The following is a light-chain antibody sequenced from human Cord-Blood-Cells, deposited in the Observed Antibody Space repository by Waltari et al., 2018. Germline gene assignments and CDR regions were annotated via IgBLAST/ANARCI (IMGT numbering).Light chain of an antibody. CDR3: SSYTSSSTWV. CDR1: SSDVGGYND. CDR2: DVS. Sequence: QSALTQPASVSGSPGQSITLSCTGTSSDVGGYNDVPWYQQHPGKAPKLMIYDVSKRPSGVSNRFSGSKSGNTASLTISGLQAEDEADYYCSSYTSSSTWVFGGGTKLTVL. V-gene: IGLV2-14*01. J-gene: IGLJ3*02.